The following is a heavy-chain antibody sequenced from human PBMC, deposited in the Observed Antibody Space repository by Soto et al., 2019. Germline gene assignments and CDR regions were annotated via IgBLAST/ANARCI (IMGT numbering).Heavy chain of an antibody. V-gene: IGHV3-11*01. D-gene: IGHD6-6*01. J-gene: IGHJ6*02. CDR1: GFTFSDYY. CDR2: ISSSGSTI. Sequence: QVQLVESGGGLVKPGGSLRLSCAASGFTFSDYYMSWIRQAPGKGLEWVSYISSSGSTIYYADSVKGRFTISRDNAKNSLYRQMTSLRAEDTAVYYCAREVYSSSLPTSYYYYGMDVWGQGTTVTVSS. CDR3: AREVYSSSLPTSYYYYGMDV.